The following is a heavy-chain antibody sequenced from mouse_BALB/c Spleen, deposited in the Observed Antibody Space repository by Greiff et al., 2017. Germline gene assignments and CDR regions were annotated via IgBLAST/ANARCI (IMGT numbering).Heavy chain of an antibody. CDR3: ARGDWSAY. CDR2: IYPGDGDT. Sequence: VQLQQSGPELVKPGASVKISCKASGYAFSSSWMNWVKQRPGQGLEWIGRIYPGDGDTNYNGKFKGKATLTADKSSSTAYMQLSSLTSVDSAVYFCARGDWSAYWGQGTLVTVSA. J-gene: IGHJ3*01. CDR1: GYAFSSSW. V-gene: IGHV1-82*01.